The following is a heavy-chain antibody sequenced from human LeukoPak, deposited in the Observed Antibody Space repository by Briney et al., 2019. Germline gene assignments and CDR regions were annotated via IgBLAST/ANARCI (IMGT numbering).Heavy chain of an antibody. D-gene: IGHD3-9*01. J-gene: IGHJ4*02. CDR2: ISGSGGST. CDR1: GLIFSNYD. V-gene: IGHV3-23*01. CDR3: AKDSSSALRYFDLTPTWGEKHFDY. Sequence: GGSLRLSCGASGLIFSNYDMSWVRQAPGKGLEWVSTISGSGGSTYYADSVKGRFTISRDNSKNTLYLQMNSLRAEDTAVYYCAKDSSSALRYFDLTPTWGEKHFDYWGQGTLVTVSS.